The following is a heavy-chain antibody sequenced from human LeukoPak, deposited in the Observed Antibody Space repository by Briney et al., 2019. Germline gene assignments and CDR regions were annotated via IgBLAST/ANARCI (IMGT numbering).Heavy chain of an antibody. D-gene: IGHD3-9*01. V-gene: IGHV3-23*01. J-gene: IGHJ3*02. CDR2: ISGSGGST. CDR3: AKDSDILTGFDAFDI. CDR1: GFTFSSYA. Sequence: GGSLRLSCAASGFTFSSYAMSWVRQAPGKGLEWVSAISGSGGSTDYADSVKGRFTISRDNSKNTLYLQMNSLRAEDTAVYYCAKDSDILTGFDAFDIWGQGTMVTVSS.